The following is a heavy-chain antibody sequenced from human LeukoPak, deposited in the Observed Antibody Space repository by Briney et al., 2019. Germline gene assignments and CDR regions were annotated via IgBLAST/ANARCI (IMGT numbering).Heavy chain of an antibody. D-gene: IGHD3-10*01. J-gene: IGHJ5*02. CDR3: ASQAGVREYNWFDP. Sequence: PGGSLRLSCAASGFTFSSYWMSWVRQAPGKGLEWVANIKQDGSEKYYVDSVKGRFTISRDNAKNSLYLQMNSLRAEDTAVYYCASQAGVREYNWFDPWGQGTLVTVSS. CDR1: GFTFSSYW. V-gene: IGHV3-7*01. CDR2: IKQDGSEK.